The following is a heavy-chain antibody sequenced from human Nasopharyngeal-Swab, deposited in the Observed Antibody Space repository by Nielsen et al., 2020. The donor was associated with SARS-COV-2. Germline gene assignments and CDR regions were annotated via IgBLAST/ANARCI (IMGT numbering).Heavy chain of an antibody. CDR1: GYSFTSYW. CDR3: ARQPIYGGNSHDAFDI. Sequence: GGSLRLSCKGSGYSFTSYWIGWVRQMPGKGLEWMGIIYPGDSDTRYSPSFQGQVTISADKSISTAYLQWSSLKASDTAMYYCARQPIYGGNSHDAFDIWGQGTMVTVSS. J-gene: IGHJ3*02. D-gene: IGHD4-23*01. V-gene: IGHV5-51*01. CDR2: IYPGDSDT.